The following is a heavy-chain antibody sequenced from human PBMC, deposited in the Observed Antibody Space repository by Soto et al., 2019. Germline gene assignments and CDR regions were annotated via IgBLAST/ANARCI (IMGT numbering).Heavy chain of an antibody. Sequence: GASVKVSCKASGYTFTSYAMHWVRQAPGQRLEWMGWINAGNGNTKYSQKFQGRVTITRDTSASTAYMELSSLRSEDTVVYYFARGGLKYSSSWYPGDYWGQGTLVTVSS. D-gene: IGHD6-13*01. CDR3: ARGGLKYSSSWYPGDY. CDR1: GYTFTSYA. V-gene: IGHV1-3*01. CDR2: INAGNGNT. J-gene: IGHJ4*02.